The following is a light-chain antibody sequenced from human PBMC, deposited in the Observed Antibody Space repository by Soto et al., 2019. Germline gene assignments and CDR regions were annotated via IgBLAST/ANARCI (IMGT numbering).Light chain of an antibody. CDR1: QSSSSY. CDR2: AAS. V-gene: IGKV1-39*01. CDR3: QQSYSTPFFT. Sequence: DIQMTQSPSSLSASVGDRVTITCRASQSSSSYLNWYQQKPGKAPKILIYAASSLQSGVPSRFTGSGSGTDFTLTISSLQPEDFATYYCQQSYSTPFFTFGPGTKVDIK. J-gene: IGKJ3*01.